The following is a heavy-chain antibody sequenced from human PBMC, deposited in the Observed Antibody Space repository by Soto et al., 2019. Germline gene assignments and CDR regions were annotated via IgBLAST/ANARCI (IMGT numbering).Heavy chain of an antibody. J-gene: IGHJ4*02. CDR2: ISSSSSYI. CDR1: GFTFSSYS. V-gene: IGHV3-21*01. D-gene: IGHD6-19*01. CDR3: AARIAVAGTGLWDY. Sequence: GESLKISCAASGFTFSSYSMNWVRQAPGKGLEWVSSISSSSSYIYYADSVKGRFTISRDNAKNSLYLQMNSLRAEDTVVYYCAARIAVAGTGLWDYWGQGTLVTVSS.